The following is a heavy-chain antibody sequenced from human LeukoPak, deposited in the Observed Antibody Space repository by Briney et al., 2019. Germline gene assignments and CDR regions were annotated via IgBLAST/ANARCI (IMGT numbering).Heavy chain of an antibody. Sequence: PSETLSLTCTVSGGSISSSSYYWGWIRQPPGKGLEWIGSIYYSGSTYYNPSLKSRVTISVDTSKNQFSLKLSSVTAADTAVYYCARGGSSLFDYWGQGTLVTVSS. J-gene: IGHJ4*02. V-gene: IGHV4-39*07. CDR2: IYYSGST. CDR1: GGSISSSSYY. D-gene: IGHD2-15*01. CDR3: ARGGSSLFDY.